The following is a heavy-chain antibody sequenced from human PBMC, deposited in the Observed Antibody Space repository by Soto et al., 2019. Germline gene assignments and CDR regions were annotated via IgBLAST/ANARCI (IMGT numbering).Heavy chain of an antibody. D-gene: IGHD2-15*01. CDR3: TKSSVHCSGGSCFDF. CDR1: GFTFSSYA. CDR2: ISGSGATT. J-gene: IGHJ5*01. V-gene: IGHV3-23*01. Sequence: EVQLLESGGGFIQSGGSLRLSCAASGFTFSSYAMSWVRQAPGKRLGWLSLISGSGATTYYADSVKGRFIVSRDKSKNKVYLQMNSLRADDTALYYCTKSSVHCSGGSCFDFWGQGTLVTVSS.